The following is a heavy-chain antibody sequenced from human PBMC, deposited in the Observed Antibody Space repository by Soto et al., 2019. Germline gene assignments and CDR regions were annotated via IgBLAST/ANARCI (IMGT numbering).Heavy chain of an antibody. CDR2: MYTGGST. Sequence: VQLVESGGGVVQPGRSLRLSCAASGFTVSSNYMSWVRQAPGKGLEWVSVMYTGGSTYYADSVKGRFTISRDNSKNTLLLQMNSLRDEDTAVYYCATGRPGGLDYWGQGTLVTVSS. J-gene: IGHJ4*02. CDR1: GFTVSSNY. CDR3: ATGRPGGLDY. D-gene: IGHD3-10*01. V-gene: IGHV3-66*01.